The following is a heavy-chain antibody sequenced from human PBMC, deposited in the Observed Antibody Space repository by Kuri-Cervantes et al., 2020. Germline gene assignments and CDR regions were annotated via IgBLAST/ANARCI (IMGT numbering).Heavy chain of an antibody. CDR1: GFTFSDYY. D-gene: IGHD3-10*01. CDR2: ISSSGSTI. J-gene: IGHJ4*02. CDR3: ARDWGGMVRGASLDY. V-gene: IGHV3-11*01. Sequence: GESLKISCAASGFTFSDYYMSWIRQAPGKGLEWVSYISSSGSTIYYADSVKGRFTISRDNAKNSLCLQMNSLRAEDTAVYYCARDWGGMVRGASLDYWGQGTLVTVSS.